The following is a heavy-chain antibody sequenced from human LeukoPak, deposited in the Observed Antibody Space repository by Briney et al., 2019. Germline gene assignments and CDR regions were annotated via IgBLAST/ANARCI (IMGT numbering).Heavy chain of an antibody. CDR3: ARGSSALGAFDI. CDR2: INHSGST. Sequence: SETLSLTCAVYGGPFSGYYWSWIRQPPGKGLEWIGEINHSGSTNYNPPLKSRVTISVDTSKNQFSLKLSSVTAADTAVYYCARGSSALGAFDIWGQGTMVTVSS. CDR1: GGPFSGYY. J-gene: IGHJ3*02. V-gene: IGHV4-34*01.